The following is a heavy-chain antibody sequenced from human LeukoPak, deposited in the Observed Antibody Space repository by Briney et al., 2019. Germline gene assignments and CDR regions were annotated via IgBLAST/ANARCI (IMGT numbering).Heavy chain of an antibody. J-gene: IGHJ5*02. CDR1: GGSISSSSYY. CDR3: ARSLRLPYNWFDP. Sequence: PSETLSLTCTVSGGSISSSSYYWGWIRQPPGKGLEWIGSIYYSGSTYYNPSLKSRVTISVDTSKNQFSLRLSSVTAADTAVYYCARSLRLPYNWFDPWGQGTLVTVSS. CDR2: IYYSGST. V-gene: IGHV4-39*01. D-gene: IGHD4-17*01.